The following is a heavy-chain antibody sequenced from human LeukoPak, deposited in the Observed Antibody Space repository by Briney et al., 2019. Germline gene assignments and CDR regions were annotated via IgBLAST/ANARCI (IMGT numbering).Heavy chain of an antibody. V-gene: IGHV1-18*01. CDR2: ISTYNGNT. CDR1: GYTFTTYG. D-gene: IGHD3-10*01. J-gene: IGHJ4*02. CDR3: ARAPRLNYYGSGSYYADY. Sequence: GASVKVSCKASGYTFTTYGFSWVRQAPGQGLEWMGWISTYNGNTNYAQKLQGRVTMTTDTSTSTAYMELRSLRSDDTAVYYCARAPRLNYYGSGSYYADYWGQGTLVTVSS.